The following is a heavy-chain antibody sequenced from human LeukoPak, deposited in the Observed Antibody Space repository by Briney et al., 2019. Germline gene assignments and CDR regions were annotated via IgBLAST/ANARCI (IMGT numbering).Heavy chain of an antibody. CDR2: ISGSGGGT. J-gene: IGHJ4*02. D-gene: IGHD2-2*01. V-gene: IGHV3-23*01. Sequence: GGSLRLSCAASGFTFSSYAMSWVRQAPGKGLEWVSAISGSGGGTYYADSVKGRFTISRDNSKNTLYLQMNSLRAEDTAAYYCAKDAPVNIVVVPAANSWGQGTLVTVSS. CDR3: AKDAPVNIVVVPAANS. CDR1: GFTFSSYA.